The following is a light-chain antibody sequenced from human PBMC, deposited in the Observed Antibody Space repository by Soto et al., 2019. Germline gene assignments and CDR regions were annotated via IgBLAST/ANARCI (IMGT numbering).Light chain of an antibody. CDR1: SSDVGGYNY. CDR2: DVS. V-gene: IGLV2-14*01. Sequence: QSALTQPASVSGSPGQSITISCTGTSSDVGGYNYVSWYQQHPDKAPKLMIYDVSDRPSGVSNRFSGSKSGNTASLTISGLQAEDEADYYCGSSTNINTVIFGGGTKLTVL. CDR3: GSSTNINTVI. J-gene: IGLJ2*01.